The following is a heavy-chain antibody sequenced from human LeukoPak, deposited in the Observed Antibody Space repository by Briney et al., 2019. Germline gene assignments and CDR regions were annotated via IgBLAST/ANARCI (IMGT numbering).Heavy chain of an antibody. CDR2: ISSLSNYI. J-gene: IGHJ4*02. CDR3: ARGGENSGFDY. Sequence: TGGSLRLSCAASGFTFSSYEMNWVRQAPGKGLEWVSYISSLSNYIYYADSVKGRFTISRDNAKNSLYLQMNSLRAEDTALYYCARGGENSGFDYWGQGTLVIVSS. V-gene: IGHV3-21*05. D-gene: IGHD6-19*01. CDR1: GFTFSSYE.